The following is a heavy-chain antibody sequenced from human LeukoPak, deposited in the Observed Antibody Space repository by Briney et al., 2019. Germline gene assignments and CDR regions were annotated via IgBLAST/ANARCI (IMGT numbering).Heavy chain of an antibody. J-gene: IGHJ4*02. CDR3: ARGPGGSSWYRYDY. D-gene: IGHD6-13*01. CDR1: GGSISSYY. CDR2: IYTSGST. V-gene: IGHV4-4*07. Sequence: PSETLSLTCTVSGGSISSYYWSWIRQPAGKGLEWIGRIYTSGSTNYNPSLKSRVTMSVDTSKNQFSLKPSSVTAADTAVYYCARGPGGSSWYRYDYWGQGTLVTVSS.